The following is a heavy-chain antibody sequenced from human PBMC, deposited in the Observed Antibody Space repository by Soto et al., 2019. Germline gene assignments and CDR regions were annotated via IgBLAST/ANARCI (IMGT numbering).Heavy chain of an antibody. Sequence: QLLESGGGLAQPGESLTLSCAASGFMFSGYAMSWVRQAPGKGLEWVSAVSNSGTSTSYADSVKGRFTISRDNSKNTLHLQMSGLGAEDTALYYCVKDLAASGWFYPWGQGTLVIVSS. CDR1: GFMFSGYA. V-gene: IGHV3-23*01. CDR3: VKDLAASGWFYP. J-gene: IGHJ5*02. CDR2: VSNSGTST. D-gene: IGHD2-15*01.